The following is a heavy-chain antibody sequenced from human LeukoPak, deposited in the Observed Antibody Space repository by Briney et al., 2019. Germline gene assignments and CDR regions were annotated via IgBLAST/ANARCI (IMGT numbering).Heavy chain of an antibody. J-gene: IGHJ4*02. CDR3: ARADYGDFTFDY. V-gene: IGHV3-21*01. CDR2: ISSSSSYI. Sequence: GGSLRLSCAASEFTFSSYSMNWVRQAPGKGLEWVSSISSSSSYIYYADSVKGRFTISRDNAKNSLYLQMNSLRAEDTAVYYCARADYGDFTFDYWGQGTLVTVSS. CDR1: EFTFSSYS. D-gene: IGHD4-17*01.